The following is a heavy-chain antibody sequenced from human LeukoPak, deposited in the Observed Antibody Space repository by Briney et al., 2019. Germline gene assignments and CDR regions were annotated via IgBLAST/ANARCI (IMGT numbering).Heavy chain of an antibody. Sequence: PSETLSLTCTVSGDSINSLDLWSWVRQPPGQGLEWIGEMYLSGTTHSNPSVKSRVTISVDTSKNQFSLKLSSVTAADTAVYYCARGRKYYYDSSGYYDYWGQGTLVTVSS. CDR3: ARGRKYYYDSSGYYDY. V-gene: IGHV4-4*02. J-gene: IGHJ4*02. D-gene: IGHD3-22*01. CDR1: GDSINSLDL. CDR2: MYLSGTT.